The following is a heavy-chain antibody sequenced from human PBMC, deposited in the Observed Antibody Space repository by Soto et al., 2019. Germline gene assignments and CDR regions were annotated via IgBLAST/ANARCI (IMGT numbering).Heavy chain of an antibody. V-gene: IGHV1-18*04. J-gene: IGHJ5*02. Sequence: ASVKVSCKASGYTFTSYGISWVRQAPGQGLEWMGWISSYNGNTNYAQKVQGRVTMTTDKSTSTTYMELRSLRSDDTAVYYCARGPRYCSSTSCFSGVTWFAPWGQGTLVTVSS. CDR2: ISSYNGNT. CDR3: ARGPRYCSSTSCFSGVTWFAP. CDR1: GYTFTSYG. D-gene: IGHD2-2*01.